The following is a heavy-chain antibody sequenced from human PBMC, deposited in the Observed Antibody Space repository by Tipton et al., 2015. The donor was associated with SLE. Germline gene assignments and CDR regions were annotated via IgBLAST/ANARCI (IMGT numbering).Heavy chain of an antibody. CDR1: GGSIRSSNW. CDR3: ASRGRWEQPDDF. D-gene: IGHD1-26*01. Sequence: TLSLTCAVSGGSIRSSNWWSWVRQPPGKGLEWIGEIPHSGSNNSNPSLKSRVTISVDKSKNQFSLNLRSVTAADTAVYYCASRGRWEQPDDFWGQGTLVTVSS. V-gene: IGHV4-4*02. J-gene: IGHJ4*02. CDR2: IPHSGSN.